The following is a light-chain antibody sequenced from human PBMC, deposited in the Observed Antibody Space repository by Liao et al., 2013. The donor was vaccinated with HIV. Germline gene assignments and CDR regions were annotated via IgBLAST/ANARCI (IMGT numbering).Light chain of an antibody. V-gene: IGLV3-1*01. J-gene: IGLJ2*01. CDR2: KDS. CDR3: QTWDSSNMI. Sequence: SYDLTQPPSVSVSPGQTASITCSGDKLGDKYTCWYQQKPGQSPVLVIYKDSKRPSGIPERFSGSLSGNTATLTISGTQTLDEADYYCQTWDSSNMIFGGGTKLTVL. CDR1: KLGDKY.